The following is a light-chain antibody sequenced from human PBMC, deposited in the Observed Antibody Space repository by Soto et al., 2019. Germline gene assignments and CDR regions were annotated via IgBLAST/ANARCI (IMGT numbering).Light chain of an antibody. V-gene: IGLV2-23*01. CDR2: EGS. CDR3: CAFSSSSYVI. CDR1: STDIGSYDL. Sequence: QSVLTQPAFVSGSPGQTITISCTGTSTDIGSYDLVSWYQQHPGKVPKLMIYEGSKRPSGVSYRFSASKSGNTASLTISGLQAEDEADYYCCAFSSSSYVIFGGGTQLTVL. J-gene: IGLJ2*01.